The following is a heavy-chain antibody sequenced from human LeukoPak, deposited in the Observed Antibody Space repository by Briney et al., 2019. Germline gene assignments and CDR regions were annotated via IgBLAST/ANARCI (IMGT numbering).Heavy chain of an antibody. D-gene: IGHD2-15*01. CDR2: IKQDGSEK. Sequence: GGSLRLSCAASGFTFSSYWMSWVRQAPGKGLEWVANIKQDGSEKYYVDSVKGRFTISRDNAKNSLYLQMNSLRAEDTAVYYCARGRAAFSGGYYYYMDVWGKGTTVTVSS. V-gene: IGHV3-7*01. CDR1: GFTFSSYW. J-gene: IGHJ6*03. CDR3: ARGRAAFSGGYYYYMDV.